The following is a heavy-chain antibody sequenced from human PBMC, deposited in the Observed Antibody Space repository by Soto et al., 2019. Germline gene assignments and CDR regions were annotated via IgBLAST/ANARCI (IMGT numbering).Heavy chain of an antibody. V-gene: IGHV5-51*01. D-gene: IGHD2-21*02. CDR2: IFPIDSDT. CDR3: ATPGGRDFNAFDV. Sequence: GESLKISCKGSGYTFTRYRIGWVRQLPGKGLEWMGIIFPIDSDTRYSPSSQGQVTISADNSISTAYLQWSSLKASDTAIYYCATPGGRDFNAFDVWGQGTMVTVSS. CDR1: GYTFTRYR. J-gene: IGHJ3*01.